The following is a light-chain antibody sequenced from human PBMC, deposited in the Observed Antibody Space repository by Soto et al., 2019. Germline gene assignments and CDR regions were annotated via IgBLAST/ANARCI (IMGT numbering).Light chain of an antibody. CDR1: QSVNYN. J-gene: IGKJ1*01. V-gene: IGKV3-15*01. CDR3: QQYNVWPWT. Sequence: EIVMTQSPATLSVSPGERATLSCRASQSVNYNVAWYQHKLGQAPRLLIYGASARASVIPARFSGSGSETEFSLTINNLQSEDFALYYCQQYNVWPWTFGQGTKVDIK. CDR2: GAS.